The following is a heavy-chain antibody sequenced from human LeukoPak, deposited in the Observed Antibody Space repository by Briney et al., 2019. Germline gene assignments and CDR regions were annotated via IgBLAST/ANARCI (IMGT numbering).Heavy chain of an antibody. V-gene: IGHV4-34*01. CDR3: ARERRISGWALGMTSYYFDY. CDR2: INHSGNT. D-gene: IGHD3-10*01. CDR1: GGSFSRYY. J-gene: IGHJ4*02. Sequence: PSETLSLTCAVDGGSFSRYYWSWIRQPPGKGLEWIGEINHSGNTNYNPSLKSRVTISVDTSKNQFSLKLSSVTAADTAVYYCARERRISGWALGMTSYYFDYWGQGTLVTVSS.